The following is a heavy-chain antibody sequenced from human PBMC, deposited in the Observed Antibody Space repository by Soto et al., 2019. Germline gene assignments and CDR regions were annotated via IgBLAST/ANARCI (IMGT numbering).Heavy chain of an antibody. CDR3: AREGIAARLPYYYGMDV. V-gene: IGHV6-1*01. CDR1: GASVSSNSAA. Sequence: PSQTLSLTCAISGASVSSNSAAWTWIRQSPSRGLEGLGRTYYRSKWYNDYAVSVKSRITINPDTSKNQFSLQLNSVTPEDTAVYYGAREGIAARLPYYYGMDVWGQGTTVTVSS. CDR2: TYYRSKWYN. D-gene: IGHD6-6*01. J-gene: IGHJ6*02.